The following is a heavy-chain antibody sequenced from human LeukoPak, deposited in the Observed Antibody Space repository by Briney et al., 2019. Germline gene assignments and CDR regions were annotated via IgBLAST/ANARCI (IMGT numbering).Heavy chain of an antibody. CDR2: IYSGSRT. V-gene: IGHV3-66*01. CDR1: GFTVISNY. Sequence: GGSLRLSCAASGFTVISNYMSWVRQAPGKGLEWVSIIYSGSRTYYADSVKGRFTISKDNSKNTLNLQMNSLRAEGTAVYYCVKATVTYFDYWGQGTLVTVSS. J-gene: IGHJ4*02. D-gene: IGHD4-17*01. CDR3: VKATVTYFDY.